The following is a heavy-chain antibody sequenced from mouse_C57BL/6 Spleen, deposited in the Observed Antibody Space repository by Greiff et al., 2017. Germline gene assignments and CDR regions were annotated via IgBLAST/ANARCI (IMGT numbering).Heavy chain of an antibody. Sequence: QVQLQQPGAELVKPGASVKLSCKASGYTFTSYWMQWVKQRPGQGLEWIGEIDPSDSYTNYNQKFKGKATLTVDTSSSTAYMQLSSLTSEDSAVYYCARKGYYGSNFKYYFDYWGQGTTLTVSS. V-gene: IGHV1-50*01. D-gene: IGHD1-1*01. CDR1: GYTFTSYW. CDR3: ARKGYYGSNFKYYFDY. J-gene: IGHJ2*01. CDR2: IDPSDSYT.